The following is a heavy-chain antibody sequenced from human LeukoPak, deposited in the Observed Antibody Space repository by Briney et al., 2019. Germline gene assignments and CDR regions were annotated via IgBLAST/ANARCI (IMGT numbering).Heavy chain of an antibody. Sequence: SETLSLTCAVYGGSFSSYYWSWIRQPPGKGLEWIGYIYYSGSTNYNPSLKSRVTISIDTSNNQFSLKLSSVTAADTAVYYCARSYDFRSGTIAAPYYYGMDVWGQGTTVTVSS. J-gene: IGHJ6*02. V-gene: IGHV4-59*01. CDR2: IYYSGST. CDR3: ARSYDFRSGTIAAPYYYGMDV. CDR1: GGSFSSYY. D-gene: IGHD3-3*01.